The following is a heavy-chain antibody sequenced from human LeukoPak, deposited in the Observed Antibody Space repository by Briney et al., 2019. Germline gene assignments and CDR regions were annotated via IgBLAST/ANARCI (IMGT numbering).Heavy chain of an antibody. D-gene: IGHD6-19*01. CDR2: INPSGGST. CDR1: GYTFTSYY. Sequence: VASVKVSCKASGYTFTSYYMHWVRQAPGQGLEWMGIINPSGGSTSYAQKFQGRVTMTRDTSTSTVYMELSSLRSEDTAVYYCARVDPREYSSDRYFDYWGQGTLVTVSS. J-gene: IGHJ4*02. CDR3: ARVDPREYSSDRYFDY. V-gene: IGHV1-46*01.